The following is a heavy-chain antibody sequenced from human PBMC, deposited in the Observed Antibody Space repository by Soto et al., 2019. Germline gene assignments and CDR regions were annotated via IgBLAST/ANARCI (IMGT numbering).Heavy chain of an antibody. D-gene: IGHD4-17*01. CDR3: AKVIDYGDYDPYMDV. Sequence: GGSLRLSCAASGFTFVNAWINWVRQAPGKGLEWVAVISYDGSNKYYTDSVKGRFTISRDNSKNTLYLQMNSLRAEDTAVYYCAKVIDYGDYDPYMDVWGKGTTVTVSS. J-gene: IGHJ6*03. CDR2: ISYDGSNK. CDR1: GFTFVNAW. V-gene: IGHV3-30*18.